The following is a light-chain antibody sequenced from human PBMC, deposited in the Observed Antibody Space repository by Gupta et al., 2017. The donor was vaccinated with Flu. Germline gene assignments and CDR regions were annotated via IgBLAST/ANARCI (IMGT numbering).Light chain of an antibody. V-gene: IGKV1-33*01. CDR2: DAS. Sequence: SPSLCAAVGDRVTISCQASHNINYYLNWHQQKPGRAPNLLIYDASKLEAGVPSRFSGRASGTDFPLTITSLHPDDIATYYCQQDDDLPNTFGQGTRLDIK. CDR1: HNINYY. CDR3: QQDDDLPNT. J-gene: IGKJ5*01.